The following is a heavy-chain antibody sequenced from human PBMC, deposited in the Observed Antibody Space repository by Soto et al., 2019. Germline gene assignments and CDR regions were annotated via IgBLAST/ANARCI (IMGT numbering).Heavy chain of an antibody. V-gene: IGHV3-23*01. Sequence: EVQLLESGGGLVQPGGSLRLSCAASGFTFSNYAMIWVRQAPGKGLEWVSGISGSGGSTYYADSVKGRSTISRDNSKNTLYLQVNSLRAEDTAVYYCAKGPLDYGSRPEYWGQGTLVTVSS. D-gene: IGHD3-10*01. CDR1: GFTFSNYA. CDR2: ISGSGGST. J-gene: IGHJ4*02. CDR3: AKGPLDYGSRPEY.